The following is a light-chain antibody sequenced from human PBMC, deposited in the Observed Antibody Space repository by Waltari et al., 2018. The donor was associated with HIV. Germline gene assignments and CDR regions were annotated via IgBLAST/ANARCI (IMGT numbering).Light chain of an antibody. CDR1: QSISSG. CDR3: QQYNGYPLT. Sequence: DIQMTQSPSTLSASVGDRVIITCRASQSISSGLAWYQQRPGRAPNLLIYKASSLRSGVPPRFSGSGSGTEFTLTISSLQPDDFATYYCQQYNGYPLTFGGGTKVEIK. J-gene: IGKJ4*01. CDR2: KAS. V-gene: IGKV1-5*03.